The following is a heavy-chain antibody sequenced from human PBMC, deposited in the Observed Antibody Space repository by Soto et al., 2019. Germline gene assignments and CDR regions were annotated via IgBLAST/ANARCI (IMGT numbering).Heavy chain of an antibody. CDR2: INHSGST. V-gene: IGHV4-34*01. J-gene: IGHJ2*01. D-gene: IGHD2-15*01. CDR1: GGSFSGYY. CDR3: ARLGECSGGSCYSYWYFDL. Sequence: QVQLQQWGAGLLKPSETLSLTCAVYGGSFSGYYWSWIRQPPGKGLEWIGEINHSGSTNYNPSLKSRVTISVDTSKNPFSLKLSSVTAADTAVYYCARLGECSGGSCYSYWYFDLWGRGTLVTVSS.